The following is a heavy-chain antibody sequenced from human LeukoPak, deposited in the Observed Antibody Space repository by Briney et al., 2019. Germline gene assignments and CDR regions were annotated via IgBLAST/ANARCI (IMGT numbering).Heavy chain of an antibody. D-gene: IGHD1-26*01. J-gene: IGHJ4*02. Sequence: GGSLRLSCAASGFTFDDYAMHWVRQAPGKGLEWVSGISWNSGSIGYADSVKGRFTISRDNAKNSLHLQMNSLRAEDTALYYCAKDTSGDRSYFDYWGQGTLVTVSS. V-gene: IGHV3-9*01. CDR1: GFTFDDYA. CDR3: AKDTSGDRSYFDY. CDR2: ISWNSGSI.